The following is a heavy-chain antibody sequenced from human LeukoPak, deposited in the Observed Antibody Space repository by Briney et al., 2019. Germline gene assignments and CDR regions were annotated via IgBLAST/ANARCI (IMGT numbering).Heavy chain of an antibody. CDR2: INGSGGNT. D-gene: IGHD3-9*01. V-gene: IGHV3-23*01. CDR3: AKWGDFDVVTGYYVPDF. J-gene: IGHJ4*02. Sequence: PGASLRLSCAAAGFTLRNYAMSWVRPARWKGLEWVSAINGSGGNTYYPHSVKGRFTISRDNSKNTLYLQMNSLRDEDTAVYYCAKWGDFDVVTGYYVPDFWGQGTLVTVSS. CDR1: GFTLRNYA.